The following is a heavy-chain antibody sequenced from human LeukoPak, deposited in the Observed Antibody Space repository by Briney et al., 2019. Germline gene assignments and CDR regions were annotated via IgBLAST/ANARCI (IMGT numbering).Heavy chain of an antibody. CDR2: ITGSGTST. CDR1: GFTFSSA. D-gene: IGHD6-19*01. J-gene: IGHJ4*02. Sequence: PGGSLRLSCAASGFTFSSAMSWVRQAPGKGLAWVSAITGSGTSTYYADSVKGRFTISRDNSKNTLYLQVNSLRAEDTAVYYCAKYISGWYYFDYWGQGTLVTVSS. V-gene: IGHV3-23*01. CDR3: AKYISGWYYFDY.